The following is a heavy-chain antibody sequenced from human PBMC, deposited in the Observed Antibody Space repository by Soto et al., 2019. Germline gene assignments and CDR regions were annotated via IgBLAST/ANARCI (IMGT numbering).Heavy chain of an antibody. CDR2: IKEDGSER. J-gene: IGHJ4*02. Sequence: EVQLVESGGGLVQPGGSLRLSCAVSGFSFGNYWMSWVRQAPGKGLEWLASIKEDGSERYYLDSVKGRFTISRDNAKDSLSLQMNRLRGEDTAFYYCARDVGPVTIFGEALSGYFDFWGQGTLVTVSS. CDR3: ARDVGPVTIFGEALSGYFDF. CDR1: GFSFGNYW. D-gene: IGHD3-3*01. V-gene: IGHV3-7*03.